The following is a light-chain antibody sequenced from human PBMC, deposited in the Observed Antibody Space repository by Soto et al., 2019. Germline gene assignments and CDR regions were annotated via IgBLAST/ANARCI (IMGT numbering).Light chain of an antibody. V-gene: IGLV1-44*01. CDR2: GND. CDR3: AVWDASVNGHVV. CDR1: SSNIGSNK. Sequence: QSVLTQPPSASGTPGQRVTISCSGSSSNIGSNKVNWYQQLPGAAPKVLIYGNDQRPSGVPDRFSGSKSGTSASLAISGLQSEDEADYYRAVWDASVNGHVVFGGGTKVTVL. J-gene: IGLJ2*01.